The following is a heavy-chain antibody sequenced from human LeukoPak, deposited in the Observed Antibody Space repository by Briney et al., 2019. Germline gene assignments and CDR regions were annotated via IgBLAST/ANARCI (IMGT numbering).Heavy chain of an antibody. D-gene: IGHD3-22*01. Sequence: ASVKVSCKASGYTFTSYDINWVRQAPGQGLEWMGGIIPIFGTANYAQKFQGRVTITADESTSTAYMELSSLRSEDTAVYYCARVGDYDSSGNYNWFDPWGQGTLVTVSS. CDR3: ARVGDYDSSGNYNWFDP. V-gene: IGHV1-69*13. J-gene: IGHJ5*02. CDR1: GYTFTSYD. CDR2: IIPIFGTA.